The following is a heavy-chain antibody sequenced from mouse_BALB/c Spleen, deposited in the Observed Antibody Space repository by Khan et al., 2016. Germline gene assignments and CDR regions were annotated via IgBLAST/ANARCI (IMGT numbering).Heavy chain of an antibody. CDR3: AEYHYGSNWFAY. CDR2: INTNTGEP. Sequence: QIQLVQSGPELKKPGETVKISCKASGYTFTNYGMNWVKQAPGKGLKWMGWINTNTGEPTYAEEFKGRFAFSLETSASTAYLQINNLKNEDTATYFCAEYHYGSNWFAYWGQGTLVTVSA. V-gene: IGHV9-3*02. D-gene: IGHD1-1*01. J-gene: IGHJ3*01. CDR1: GYTFTNYG.